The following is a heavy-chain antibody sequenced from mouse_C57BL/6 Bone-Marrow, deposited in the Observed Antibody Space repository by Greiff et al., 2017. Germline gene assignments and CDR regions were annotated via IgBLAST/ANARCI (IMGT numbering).Heavy chain of an antibody. CDR3: ASLDY. CDR1: GYTFTGYW. CDR2: ILPGSGST. Sequence: QVQLQQSGAELMKPGASVKLSCKATGYTFTGYWIEWVKQRPGHGLEWIGEILPGSGSTNYNEKFKGNATFTADTSSNTAYMQLSSLTTEDSAIYYCASLDYLGRGTTLTVSA. J-gene: IGHJ2*01. V-gene: IGHV1-9*01.